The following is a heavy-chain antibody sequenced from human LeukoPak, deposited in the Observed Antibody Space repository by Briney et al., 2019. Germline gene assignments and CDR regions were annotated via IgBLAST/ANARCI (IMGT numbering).Heavy chain of an antibody. Sequence: SETLSLTCAVSGFSISSGYYWGWIRQPPGKGLEWIGIVYHSGSTYYNPSLKSRVTISVDTSKNQFSLKLSSVTAADTAVYYCARLGGATGMTGYFDYWGQGTLSPSPQ. D-gene: IGHD1-1*01. CDR1: GFSISSGYY. CDR2: VYHSGST. CDR3: ARLGGATGMTGYFDY. V-gene: IGHV4-38-2*01. J-gene: IGHJ4*02.